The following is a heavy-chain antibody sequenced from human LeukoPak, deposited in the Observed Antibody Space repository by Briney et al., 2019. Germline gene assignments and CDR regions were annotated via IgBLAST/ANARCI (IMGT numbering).Heavy chain of an antibody. CDR1: GGSISSGGYY. D-gene: IGHD6-19*01. CDR2: IYYSGST. J-gene: IGHJ4*02. V-gene: IGHV4-61*08. Sequence: KTSETLSLTCTVSGGSISSGGYYWSWIRQHPGKGLEWIGYIYYSGSTNYNPSLKSRVTISVDTSKNQFSLKLSSVTAADTAVYYCARDGGRTNGYSSGWYYFDYWGQGTLVTVSS. CDR3: ARDGGRTNGYSSGWYYFDY.